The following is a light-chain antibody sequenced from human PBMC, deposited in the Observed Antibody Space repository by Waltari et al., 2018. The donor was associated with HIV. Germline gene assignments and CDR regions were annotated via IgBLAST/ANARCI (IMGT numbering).Light chain of an antibody. CDR3: QSYDISLSGWV. CDR2: NNT. J-gene: IGLJ2*01. CDR1: SSNIGAGFD. V-gene: IGLV1-40*01. Sequence: QSVFTLPPSVSGAPGQRVTISCTGTSSNIGAGFDLPWYQQLPGTVPKVLIYNNTDRPSGVPDRFSGSKSATSASLAITGLQAEDEANYYCQSYDISLSGWVFGGGTKLTVL.